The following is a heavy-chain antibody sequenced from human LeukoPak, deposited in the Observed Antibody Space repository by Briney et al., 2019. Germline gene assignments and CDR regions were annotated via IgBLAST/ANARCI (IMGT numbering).Heavy chain of an antibody. CDR2: INPSGGST. V-gene: IGHV1-46*01. D-gene: IGHD4-17*01. J-gene: IGHJ4*02. CDR3: ARALSTVPSGGPFDY. CDR1: GYTFTSYY. Sequence: ASVKVSCKASGYTFTSYYMHWVRQAPGQGLEWMGIINPSGGSTSYAQKFQGRVTMTRDTPTSTVYMELSSLRSEDTAVYYCARALSTVPSGGPFDYWGQGTLVTVSS.